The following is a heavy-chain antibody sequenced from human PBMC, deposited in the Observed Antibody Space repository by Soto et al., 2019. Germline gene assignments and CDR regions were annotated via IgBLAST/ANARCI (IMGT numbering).Heavy chain of an antibody. V-gene: IGHV4-59*08. CDR3: AGSVLRYFDWLN. D-gene: IGHD3-9*01. CDR2: IYYSGST. Sequence: PSETLSLTCTVSGGSISSYYWSWIRQPPGKGLEWIGYIYYSGSTNYNPSLKSRVTISVDTSKNQFSLKLSSVTAADTAVYYCAGSVLRYFDWLNWGQGTLVTVSS. CDR1: GGSISSYY. J-gene: IGHJ4*02.